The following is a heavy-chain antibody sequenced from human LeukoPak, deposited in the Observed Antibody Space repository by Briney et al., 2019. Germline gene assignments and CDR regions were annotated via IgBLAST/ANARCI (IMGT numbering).Heavy chain of an antibody. J-gene: IGHJ5*02. V-gene: IGHV4-61*02. CDR1: GGSISSGSYY. D-gene: IGHD3-9*01. CDR2: IYTSGST. CDR3: ARWGYYDILTGYWT. Sequence: PSETLSLTCTVSGGSISSGSYYWSWIRQPAGKGLEWIGRIYTSGSTNYNPSLKSRVTISVDMSKNQFSLKLSSVTAADTAVYYCARWGYYDILTGYWTWGQGTLVTVSS.